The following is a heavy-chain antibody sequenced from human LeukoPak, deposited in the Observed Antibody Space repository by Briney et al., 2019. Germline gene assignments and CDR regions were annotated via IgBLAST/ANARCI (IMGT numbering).Heavy chain of an antibody. V-gene: IGHV4-4*07. D-gene: IGHD3-22*01. Sequence: PSETLSLTCTVSGGSISSYYWSWIRQPAGKGLEWIGRIYTSGSTNYNPSLKGRVTISVDKSKNQFPLKLSSVTAADTAVYYCARGYYDSSGYYRYGNWFDPWGQGTLVTVSS. CDR1: GGSISSYY. J-gene: IGHJ5*02. CDR2: IYTSGST. CDR3: ARGYYDSSGYYRYGNWFDP.